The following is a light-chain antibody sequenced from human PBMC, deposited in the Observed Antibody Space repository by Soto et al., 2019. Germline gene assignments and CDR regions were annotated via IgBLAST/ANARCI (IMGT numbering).Light chain of an antibody. CDR2: AAS. CDR1: QSISSY. Sequence: QMTQSASSLSSSLGFRFAITCRASQSISSYLNWYQQKPGKAPKLLIYAASSLQSGVPSRFSGSGSGTDFTLTISSLQPEDFATYYCQQSYSTPWTFGQGTKVDIK. J-gene: IGKJ1*01. V-gene: IGKV1-39*01. CDR3: QQSYSTPWT.